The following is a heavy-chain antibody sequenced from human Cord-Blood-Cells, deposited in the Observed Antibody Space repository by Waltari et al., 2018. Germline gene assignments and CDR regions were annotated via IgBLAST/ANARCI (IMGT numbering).Heavy chain of an antibody. Sequence: QVQLQESGPGLVKPSQTLSLTCTVSGGSISSGDYYWSWIRQPPGKGLEWIEYIYSSGSTYYNPSLKSRVTISVDTSKNQFSLKLSSVTAADTAVYYCARGTGVTTAFDIWGQGTMVTVSS. CDR2: IYSSGST. CDR1: GGSISSGDYY. J-gene: IGHJ3*02. CDR3: ARGTGVTTAFDI. D-gene: IGHD4-17*01. V-gene: IGHV4-30-4*01.